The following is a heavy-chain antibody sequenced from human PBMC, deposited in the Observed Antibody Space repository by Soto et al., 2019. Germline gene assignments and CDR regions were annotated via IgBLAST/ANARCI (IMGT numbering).Heavy chain of an antibody. CDR2: IDAGNGNT. Sequence: GASVKVSCKASGYTFTSYPTHWVRQAPGQRLEWMGWIDAGNGNTKYSQKFRGRVTFTTDASASTAYMDLSSLRSEDTAVYYCARAGYTYGSRYYGMDVWGQGTTVTVSS. CDR1: GYTFTSYP. D-gene: IGHD5-18*01. J-gene: IGHJ6*02. CDR3: ARAGYTYGSRYYGMDV. V-gene: IGHV1-3*01.